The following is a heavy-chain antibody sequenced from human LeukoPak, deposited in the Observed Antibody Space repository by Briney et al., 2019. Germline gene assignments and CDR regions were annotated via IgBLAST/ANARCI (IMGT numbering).Heavy chain of an antibody. CDR2: ISDSGSTI. Sequence: GGSLRLSCAASGFTFSSYEMNWVRQTPGKGLEWLSYISDSGSTIYYADSVKGRFTISRDNAKNSLYLQMNSLRAEDTAVYFCANHVVATISRVGYFDYWGQGTLVTVSS. V-gene: IGHV3-48*03. J-gene: IGHJ4*02. CDR3: ANHVVATISRVGYFDY. CDR1: GFTFSSYE. D-gene: IGHD5-12*01.